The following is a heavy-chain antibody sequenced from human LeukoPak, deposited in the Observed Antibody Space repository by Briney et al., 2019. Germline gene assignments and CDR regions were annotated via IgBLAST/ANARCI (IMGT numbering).Heavy chain of an antibody. V-gene: IGHV3-30*04. CDR2: ISYDGSNK. D-gene: IGHD4-17*01. CDR3: ARDTRIDYGDYGFLVDY. CDR1: GFTFSNYA. J-gene: IGHJ4*02. Sequence: GGSLRLSCAASGFTFSNYAMHWVRQAPGKGLEWVAVISYDGSNKYYADSVKGRFTISRDNSKNTLYLQMNSLRAEDTAVYYCARDTRIDYGDYGFLVDYWGQGTLVTASS.